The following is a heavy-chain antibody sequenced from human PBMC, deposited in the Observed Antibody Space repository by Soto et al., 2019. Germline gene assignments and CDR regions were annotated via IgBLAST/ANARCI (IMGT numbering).Heavy chain of an antibody. CDR3: SRQVIAADGTGYFQH. CDR2: IHYTGNT. V-gene: IGHV4-39*01. Sequence: TLSLTCTVSGGSISIISYYWGWIRQPPGKGLEYIGNIHYTGNTFYNASLKSRVTISVDTSKSQFSLKLRSVTAADTAVYFCSRQVIAADGTGYFQHWGPGAPVTVSS. D-gene: IGHD6-13*01. CDR1: GGSISIISYY. J-gene: IGHJ1*01.